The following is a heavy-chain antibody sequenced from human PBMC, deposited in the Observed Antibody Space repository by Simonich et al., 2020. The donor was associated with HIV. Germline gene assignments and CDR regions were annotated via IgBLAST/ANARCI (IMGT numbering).Heavy chain of an antibody. J-gene: IGHJ6*03. CDR3: ARIGPDYYRGYYYVDV. D-gene: IGHD3-10*01. Sequence: QVQLQQWGAGLLKPSETLSLTCAVYGGSLSGYYWSWIRQPPGGGLEWIGEIKTSGNTNSHPSLKSRVPRSVDTSKKQISLKGRSVTAAETAVYYCARIGPDYYRGYYYVDVWGKGTTVSVSS. CDR1: GGSLSGYY. V-gene: IGHV4-34*01. CDR2: IKTSGNT.